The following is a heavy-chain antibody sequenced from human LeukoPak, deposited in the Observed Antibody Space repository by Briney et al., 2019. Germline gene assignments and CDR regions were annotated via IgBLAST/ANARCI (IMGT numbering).Heavy chain of an antibody. D-gene: IGHD3-10*01. CDR2: ISPNSGGT. CDR3: ARDRVTMVRGAHRGLDY. CDR1: GYTFTGYY. V-gene: IGHV1-2*02. J-gene: IGHJ4*02. Sequence: ASVKVSCKASGYTFTGYYMHWVRQAPGQGHEWMEWISPNSGGTNYAQKFQGRVTMTRDTSISTAYMELSRLRSDDTAVYYCARDRVTMVRGAHRGLDYWGQGTLVTVSS.